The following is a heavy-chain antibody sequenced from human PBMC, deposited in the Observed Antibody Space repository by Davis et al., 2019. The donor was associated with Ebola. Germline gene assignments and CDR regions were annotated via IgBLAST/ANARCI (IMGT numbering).Heavy chain of an antibody. CDR3: AKGSIAVALFDC. Sequence: GGSLRLSCTASGFTFSNYWMNWVRQAPGKGLEWVANIKQDGSTKYYVDSVKGRFTISRDNSKNTLFLQMNSLRVEDTAVYHCAKGSIAVALFDCWGQGTLVTVSS. D-gene: IGHD6-19*01. J-gene: IGHJ4*02. CDR1: GFTFSNYW. CDR2: IKQDGSTK. V-gene: IGHV3-7*03.